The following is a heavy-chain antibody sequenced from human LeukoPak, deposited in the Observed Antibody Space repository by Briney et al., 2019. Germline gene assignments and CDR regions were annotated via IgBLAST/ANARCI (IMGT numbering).Heavy chain of an antibody. D-gene: IGHD5-24*01. CDR3: AKEFPTGYKYQYYFDY. CDR2: ISYDGSNK. Sequence: GGSLTLSCGASGFTFSSYGMHWVRQAPPKGLEWVAVISYDGSNKYYADSVKGRFTISRDNSKNTLYLQMNSLRAEDTAVYYCAKEFPTGYKYQYYFDYWRERTLDTVSS. CDR1: GFTFSSYG. V-gene: IGHV3-30*18. J-gene: IGHJ4*02.